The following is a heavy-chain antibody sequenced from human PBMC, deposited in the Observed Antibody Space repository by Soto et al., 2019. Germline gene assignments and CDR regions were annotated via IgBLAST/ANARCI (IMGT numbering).Heavy chain of an antibody. CDR2: ISAYNGNT. D-gene: IGHD2-15*01. J-gene: IGHJ4*02. CDR3: ARGGWSQRIDY. Sequence: QVHLVQSGGEVKKPGASVKVSCKASGYTFTSYGISWVRQAPGQGLEWMGWISAYNGNTNYADNIQGRVTMTTDTSKSTDHMELRRLRSDDTAVYYCARGGWSQRIDYWGQGTLVTVSS. CDR1: GYTFTSYG. V-gene: IGHV1-18*01.